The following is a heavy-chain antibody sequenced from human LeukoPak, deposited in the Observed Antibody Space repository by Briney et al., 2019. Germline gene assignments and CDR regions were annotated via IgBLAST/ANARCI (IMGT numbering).Heavy chain of an antibody. CDR2: VSESGDSI. CDR1: GFTFSHYA. V-gene: IGHV3-23*01. Sequence: PGGSLRLSCAASGFTFSHYAMTWVRQGPGQGLGWVSTVSESGDSIYYADSVKGRFIISRDNSKNTMYLQMNSLRAEDTATYYCARGHHGDSWGQGTLVTVSS. J-gene: IGHJ4*02. D-gene: IGHD1-14*01. CDR3: ARGHHGDS.